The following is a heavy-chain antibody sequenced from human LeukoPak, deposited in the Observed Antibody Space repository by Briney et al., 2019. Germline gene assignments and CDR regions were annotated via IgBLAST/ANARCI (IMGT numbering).Heavy chain of an antibody. CDR1: GYSISSGYY. CDR2: IYHSGST. Sequence: SETLSLTCTVSGYSISSGYYWGWIRQPPGKGLEWIGSIYHSGSTNYNPSLKSRVTISVDTSKNQFSLKLSSVTAADTAVYYCARLSYYDILTGYSRGFDYWGQGTLVTVSS. CDR3: ARLSYYDILTGYSRGFDY. V-gene: IGHV4-38-2*02. D-gene: IGHD3-9*01. J-gene: IGHJ4*02.